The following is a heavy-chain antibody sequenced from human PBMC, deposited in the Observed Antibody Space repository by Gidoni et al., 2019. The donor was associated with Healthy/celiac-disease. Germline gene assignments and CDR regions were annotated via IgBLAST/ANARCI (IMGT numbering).Heavy chain of an antibody. CDR3: AATVPDAFSVFDY. D-gene: IGHD2-2*01. V-gene: IGHV4-39*01. J-gene: IGHJ4*02. Sequence: QLQLQESGPGLVKPSETLSLTFTVSGGSISSSSYYWGWIRQPPGKGLEWIGSIYYSGSTYYNPSLKSRVTISVDTSKNQFSLKLSSVTAADTAVYYCAATVPDAFSVFDYWGQGTLVTVSS. CDR2: IYYSGST. CDR1: GGSISSSSYY.